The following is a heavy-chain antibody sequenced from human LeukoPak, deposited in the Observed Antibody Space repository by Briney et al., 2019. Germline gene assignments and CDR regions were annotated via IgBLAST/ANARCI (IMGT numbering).Heavy chain of an antibody. CDR3: ARSSSYDILTGFFDY. V-gene: IGHV1-69*13. J-gene: IGHJ4*02. D-gene: IGHD3-9*01. CDR2: IIPIFGTA. Sequence: SVNVSCKASGYTFTGYYMHWVRQAPGQGLEWMGGIIPIFGTANYAQKFQGRVTITADESTSTAYMELSSLRSEDTAVYYCARSSSYDILTGFFDYWGQGTLVTVSS. CDR1: GYTFTGYY.